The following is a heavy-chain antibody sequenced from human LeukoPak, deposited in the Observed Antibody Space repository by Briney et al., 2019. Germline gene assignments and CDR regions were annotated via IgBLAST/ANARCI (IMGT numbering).Heavy chain of an antibody. V-gene: IGHV4-30-2*01. Sequence: SQTLSLTCAVSGGSISGGGYSWSWIRQPPGQGLEWIGYIYHSGSTYYNPSLKSRVTISVDRSKNQFSLKLSSVTAADTAVYYCARGPTAMAKAFDIWGQGTMVTVSS. J-gene: IGHJ3*02. CDR3: ARGPTAMAKAFDI. CDR2: IYHSGST. D-gene: IGHD5-18*01. CDR1: GGSISGGGYS.